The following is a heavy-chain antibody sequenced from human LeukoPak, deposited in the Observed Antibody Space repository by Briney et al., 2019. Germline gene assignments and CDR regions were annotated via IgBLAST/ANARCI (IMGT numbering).Heavy chain of an antibody. J-gene: IGHJ4*02. CDR1: RGSISNYY. CDR3: ARGVYIAAAQYAY. D-gene: IGHD6-13*01. V-gene: IGHV4-59*01. CDR2: IYYSGTT. Sequence: SETLSLTCTVSRGSISNYYWSWIRQPPGKGLEWIGYIYYSGTTNYNPSLKSRVTISVDTSKNQFSLKLSSVTAADTAVYYCARGVYIAAAQYAYWGQGTLVTVSS.